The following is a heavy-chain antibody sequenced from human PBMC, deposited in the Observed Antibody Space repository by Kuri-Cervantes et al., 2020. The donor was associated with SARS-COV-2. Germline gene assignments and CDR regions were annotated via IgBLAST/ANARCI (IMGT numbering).Heavy chain of an antibody. Sequence: SETLSLTCTVSGGSISSGGYYWSWIRQPPGKGLEWIGYIYHSGSTYYNPSLKSRVTISVDRSKNQFSLKLSSVTAADTAVYYCARDRGPQAMFDPWGQGTLVTVSS. CDR1: GGSISSGGYY. J-gene: IGHJ5*02. V-gene: IGHV4-30-2*01. CDR2: IYHSGST. CDR3: ARDRGPQAMFDP.